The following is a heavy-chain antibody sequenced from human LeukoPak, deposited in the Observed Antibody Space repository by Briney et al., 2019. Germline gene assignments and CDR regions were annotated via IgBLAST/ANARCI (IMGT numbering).Heavy chain of an antibody. J-gene: IGHJ6*02. Sequence: SLRLSCAAYGFTFDDYAMRWVWQAPGKGLEWVAGISWIIGSIGYADSVKGRFTISRDNAKNSLYLQMNSLRAEDTALYYCAKDIRGSSSFSQDYYYYGMDVWGQGTTVTVSS. D-gene: IGHD6-13*01. CDR3: AKDIRGSSSFSQDYYYYGMDV. CDR2: ISWIIGSI. CDR1: GFTFDDYA. V-gene: IGHV3-9*01.